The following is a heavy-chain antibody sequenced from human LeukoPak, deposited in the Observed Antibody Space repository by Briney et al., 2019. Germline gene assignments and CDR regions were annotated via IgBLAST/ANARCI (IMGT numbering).Heavy chain of an antibody. Sequence: ASVKVSCKASGYTFTGYYMHWVRQAPGQGLEWMGRINPNNGATNYAQKLQGRVTMTTDTSTSTAYMELRSLRSDDTAVYYCARVPDNWGVGDYFDYWGQGTLVTVSS. V-gene: IGHV1-2*06. CDR3: ARVPDNWGVGDYFDY. J-gene: IGHJ4*02. CDR1: GYTFTGYY. CDR2: INPNNGAT. D-gene: IGHD7-27*01.